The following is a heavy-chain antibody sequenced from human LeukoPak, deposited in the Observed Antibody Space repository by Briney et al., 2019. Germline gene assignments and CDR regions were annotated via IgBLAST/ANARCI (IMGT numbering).Heavy chain of an antibody. J-gene: IGHJ4*02. V-gene: IGHV3-30*01. D-gene: IGHD6-13*01. Sequence: PGGSLKLSCAASGFTFSSYAMHWVRQAPGKGLEWVAVISYDGSNKYYADSVKGRFTIPRDNSKNTLYLQMNSLRAEDTAVYYCARDLIAAAGSQFDYWGQGTLVTVSS. CDR1: GFTFSSYA. CDR2: ISYDGSNK. CDR3: ARDLIAAAGSQFDY.